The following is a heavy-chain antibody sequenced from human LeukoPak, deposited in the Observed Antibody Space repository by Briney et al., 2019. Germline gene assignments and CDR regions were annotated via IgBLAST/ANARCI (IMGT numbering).Heavy chain of an antibody. Sequence: ASVKVSCKRSGYTFKTYAINWLRQAPGQGLEWVGWINPSNGNPTYAQGFTERFVFSLDTSVTTAYLQIGNLKTEDTAVYYCARHDNDDDFDYWGQGTLVTVSS. D-gene: IGHD3-16*01. CDR3: ARHDNDDDFDY. CDR1: GYTFKTYA. CDR2: INPSNGNP. J-gene: IGHJ4*02. V-gene: IGHV7-4-1*01.